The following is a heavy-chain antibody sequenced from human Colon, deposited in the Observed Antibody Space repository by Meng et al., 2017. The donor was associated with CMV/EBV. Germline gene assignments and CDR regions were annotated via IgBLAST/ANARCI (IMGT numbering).Heavy chain of an antibody. CDR1: GFTFSDYE. Sequence: GSLRLSCVGSGFTFSDYEMNWVRQAPGMGLEWVAYVNHRGTTIFYADSVKGRFTISRDNSKNSLYLQMNNLRAEDRAVYYCAQPGGYGDYGMDVWGQGTTVTVSS. CDR3: AQPGGYGDYGMDV. V-gene: IGHV3-48*03. J-gene: IGHJ6*02. D-gene: IGHD4-17*01. CDR2: VNHRGTTI.